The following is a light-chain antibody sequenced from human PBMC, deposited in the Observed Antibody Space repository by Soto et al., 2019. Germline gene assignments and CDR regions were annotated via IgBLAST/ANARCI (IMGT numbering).Light chain of an antibody. CDR1: PSVSSSY. CDR2: GAS. J-gene: IGKJ1*01. Sequence: EIVLTQSPGTLSLSPGERATLSCRASPSVSSSYLAWYQQKPGQAPRLLIYGASSRATGIPDRFSGSGSGTDFTLTISRLEPEDFAVYYCHQYGGSPRTLGQGTKVEIK. CDR3: HQYGGSPRT. V-gene: IGKV3-20*01.